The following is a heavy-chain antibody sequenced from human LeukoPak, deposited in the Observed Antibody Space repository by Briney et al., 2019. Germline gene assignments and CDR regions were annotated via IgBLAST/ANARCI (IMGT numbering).Heavy chain of an antibody. CDR1: GFTFSSYT. Sequence: PGGSLRLSCAASGFTFSSYTMNWVRQAPGKGLEWVSYISSSSSPIYYADSVKGRFTISRDNAKNSLFLQMNSLRADDTAVYYCARDRGLGYDSSGYQSDSYFDYWGQGTLVTVSS. CDR3: ARDRGLGYDSSGYQSDSYFDY. J-gene: IGHJ4*02. CDR2: ISSSSSPI. D-gene: IGHD3-22*01. V-gene: IGHV3-48*01.